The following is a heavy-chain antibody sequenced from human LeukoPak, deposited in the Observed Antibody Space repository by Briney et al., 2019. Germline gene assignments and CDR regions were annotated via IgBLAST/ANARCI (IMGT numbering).Heavy chain of an antibody. CDR1: GGSFSGYY. V-gene: IGHV4-34*01. CDR2: INHSGST. D-gene: IGHD3-9*01. CDR3: ARGGRNYHILNGYYKY. Sequence: SETLSLTCAVYGGSFSGYYWSWIRQPPGKGLEWIGEINHSGSTNYNPSLKSRVTISVDTSKNQFSLKLSSVTAADTAVYYCARGGRNYHILNGYYKYWGQGTLVTVSS. J-gene: IGHJ4*02.